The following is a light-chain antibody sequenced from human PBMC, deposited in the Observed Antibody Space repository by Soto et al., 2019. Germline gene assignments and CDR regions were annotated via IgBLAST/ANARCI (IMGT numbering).Light chain of an antibody. J-gene: IGKJ2*01. CDR2: GAS. V-gene: IGKV3-15*01. CDR3: HQYDNWPPGYT. Sequence: EIVLTQSPATLSVSPGERATLSCRASQSVSDNLAWYQQKRGQAPRLLIHGASTRATGIPARFSGSGSGTDFTLTISSLQSEDFAVYYCHQYDNWPPGYTFGQGTKLEI. CDR1: QSVSDN.